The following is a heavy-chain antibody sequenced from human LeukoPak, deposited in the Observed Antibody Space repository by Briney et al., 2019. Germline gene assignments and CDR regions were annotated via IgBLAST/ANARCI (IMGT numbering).Heavy chain of an antibody. CDR3: ARDGRIADYCYYGMDV. CDR2: IYYSGST. CDR1: GGSISSYY. J-gene: IGHJ6*02. Sequence: SETLSLTCTVSGGSISSYYWSWIRQPPGKGLEWIGYIYYSGSTNYNPSLKSRVTISVDTSKNQFSLKLSSVTAADTAVYYCARDGRIADYCYYGMDVWGQGTTVTVSS. D-gene: IGHD6-13*01. V-gene: IGHV4-59*01.